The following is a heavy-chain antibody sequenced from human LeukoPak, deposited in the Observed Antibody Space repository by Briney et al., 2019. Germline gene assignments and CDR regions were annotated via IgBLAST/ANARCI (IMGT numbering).Heavy chain of an antibody. D-gene: IGHD3-10*02. CDR3: ARDVVRGVIIT. J-gene: IGHJ5*02. CDR1: GFTFSNYA. Sequence: GGSLRLSCAASGFTFSNYAMSWVRQAPGKGLEWVSTMSGIDDSTHYADSVRGRFTISRDNSKNTLYLQMNSLRAEDTAVYYCARDVVRGVIITWGQGTLVTVSS. CDR2: MSGIDDST. V-gene: IGHV3-23*01.